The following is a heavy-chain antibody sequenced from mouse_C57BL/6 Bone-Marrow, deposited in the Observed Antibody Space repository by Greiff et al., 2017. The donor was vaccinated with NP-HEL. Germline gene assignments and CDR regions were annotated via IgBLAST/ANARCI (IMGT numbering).Heavy chain of an antibody. Sequence: QVQLQQPGAELVKPGASVKVSCKASGYTFTSYWMHWVKQRPGQGLEWIGRIHPSDSDTNYNQKFKGKATLTVDKSSRTAYMQLSSLTSEYTAVYDCAIPFIQTAMDYWGQGTSVTVSS. V-gene: IGHV1-74*01. J-gene: IGHJ4*01. CDR2: IHPSDSDT. D-gene: IGHD1-1*01. CDR3: AIPFIQTAMDY. CDR1: GYTFTSYW.